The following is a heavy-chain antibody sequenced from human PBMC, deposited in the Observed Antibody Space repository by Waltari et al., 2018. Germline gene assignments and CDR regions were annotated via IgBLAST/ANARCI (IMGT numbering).Heavy chain of an antibody. CDR1: GFTFSRYA. CDR3: ARPTTYYYYYYMDV. J-gene: IGHJ6*03. V-gene: IGHV3-23*01. CDR2: ISGSGGST. Sequence: EVQLLESGGGLVQPGGSLRLSCAASGFTFSRYAMSWFRQAPGKGLEWVSAISGSGGSTYYADSVKGRFTISRDNSKNTLYLQMNSLRAEDTAVYYCARPTTYYYYYYMDVWGKGTTVTVSS. D-gene: IGHD1-1*01.